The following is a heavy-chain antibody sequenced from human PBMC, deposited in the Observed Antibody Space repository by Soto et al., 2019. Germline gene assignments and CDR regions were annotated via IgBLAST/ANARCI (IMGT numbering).Heavy chain of an antibody. D-gene: IGHD2-2*01. CDR2: LIPMFGTT. CDR1: GGTFSSYS. Sequence: QVQLVQSGAEVKTPGSSVKVSCEASGGTFSSYSINWVRQVPGQGLEWMGRLIPMFGTTDYAQRFQGRVTFTADESTSTASMEVTNLTSEDTAVYYCARAVVLTFSRFYDVDVWGQGTTVTVSS. J-gene: IGHJ6*02. CDR3: ARAVVLTFSRFYDVDV. V-gene: IGHV1-69*18.